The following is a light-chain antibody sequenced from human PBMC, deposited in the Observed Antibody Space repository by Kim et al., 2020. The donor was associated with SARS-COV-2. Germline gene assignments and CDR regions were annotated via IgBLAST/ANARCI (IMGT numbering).Light chain of an antibody. V-gene: IGLV3-1*01. CDR3: QAWDSITV. Sequence: SYELTQPPSVSVSPGQTARITCSGDKLGDKYVCWYQQKPGQSPVLVISQDNKRPSGIPERFSGSNSGNTATLTISGAQAVDEADYHCQAWDSITVFGGGT. CDR2: QDN. J-gene: IGLJ3*02. CDR1: KLGDKY.